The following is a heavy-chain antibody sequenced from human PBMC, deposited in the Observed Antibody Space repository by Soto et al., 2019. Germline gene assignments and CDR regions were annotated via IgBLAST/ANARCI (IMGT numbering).Heavy chain of an antibody. Sequence: SETLSLTCTVSGGSISSYYWSWIRQPPGKGLEWIRYIYYSGSTNYNPSLKSRVTISVDTSKNQFSLKLSSVTAADTAVYYCASSCSSTSCYSRSRPDWAYWYFDLWGRGTLVTVSS. CDR1: GGSISSYY. D-gene: IGHD2-2*01. J-gene: IGHJ2*01. V-gene: IGHV4-59*01. CDR3: ASSCSSTSCYSRSRPDWAYWYFDL. CDR2: IYYSGST.